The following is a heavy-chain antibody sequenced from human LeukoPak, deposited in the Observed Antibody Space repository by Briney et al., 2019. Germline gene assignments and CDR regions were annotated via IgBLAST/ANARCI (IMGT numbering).Heavy chain of an antibody. V-gene: IGHV1-18*01. Sequence: ASVKVSCKASGYTFTSYGFSWVRQAPGQGLEWMGWISAYNGNTNYAQKLQGRVTMTTDTSTSTAYMELRSLRSDDTAVYFCARVSGFEYSSSAGAYWGQGTLVTVSS. CDR2: ISAYNGNT. J-gene: IGHJ4*02. CDR1: GYTFTSYG. D-gene: IGHD6-6*01. CDR3: ARVSGFEYSSSAGAY.